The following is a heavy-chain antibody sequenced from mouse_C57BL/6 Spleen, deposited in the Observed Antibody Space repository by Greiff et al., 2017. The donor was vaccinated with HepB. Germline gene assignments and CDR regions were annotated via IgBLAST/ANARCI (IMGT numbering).Heavy chain of an antibody. D-gene: IGHD1-1*01. Sequence: EVQRVESGPGLVKPSQSLSLTCSVTGYSITSGYYWNWIRQFPGNKLEWMGYISYDGSNNYNPSLKNRISITRDTSKNQFFLKLNSVTTEDTATYYCARDPYYGSPWFAYWGQGTLVTVSA. V-gene: IGHV3-6*01. CDR2: ISYDGSN. CDR1: GYSITSGYY. J-gene: IGHJ3*01. CDR3: ARDPYYGSPWFAY.